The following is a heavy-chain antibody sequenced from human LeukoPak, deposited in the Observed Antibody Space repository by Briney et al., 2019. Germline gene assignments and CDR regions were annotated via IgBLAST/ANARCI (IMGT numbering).Heavy chain of an antibody. CDR3: ARGYLSGSCYSD. D-gene: IGHD2-15*01. J-gene: IGHJ4*02. V-gene: IGHV4-34*01. CDR2: INHSGST. Sequence: ETVSLTCAVYGGSFSGYYWSWIRQPPGKGLEWIGEINHSGSTNYNPSLKSRVTISVDTSKNQFSLKLSSVTAADTAVYYCARGYLSGSCYSDWGQGTLVTVSS. CDR1: GGSFSGYY.